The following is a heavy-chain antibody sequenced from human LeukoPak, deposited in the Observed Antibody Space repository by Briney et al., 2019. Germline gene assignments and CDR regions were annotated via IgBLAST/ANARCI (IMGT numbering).Heavy chain of an antibody. V-gene: IGHV1-3*03. CDR2: INAGNGNT. D-gene: IGHD3-10*01. CDR3: ARDGRALGMVRGGDPDFDY. J-gene: IGHJ4*02. Sequence: GASVKVSCKASGYTFTSYAMHWVRQAPGQRLEWMGWINAGNGNTKYSQEFQGRVTITRDTSASTAYMELSSLRSEDMAVYYCARDGRALGMVRGGDPDFDYWGQGTLVTVSS. CDR1: GYTFTSYA.